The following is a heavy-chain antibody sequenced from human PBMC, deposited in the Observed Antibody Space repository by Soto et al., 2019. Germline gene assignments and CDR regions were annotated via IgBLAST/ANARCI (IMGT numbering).Heavy chain of an antibody. D-gene: IGHD3-10*01. V-gene: IGHV3-21*01. J-gene: IGHJ6*02. CDR1: GFTFSSYS. CDR2: ISSSSSYI. Sequence: GGFLRLSCAASGFTFSSYSMNWVRQAPGKGLEWVSSISSSSSYIYYADSVKGRFTISRDNAKNSLYLQMNSLRAEDTAVYYCVRDRTEWFGESRLYYYYGMDVWGQGTTVTVSS. CDR3: VRDRTEWFGESRLYYYYGMDV.